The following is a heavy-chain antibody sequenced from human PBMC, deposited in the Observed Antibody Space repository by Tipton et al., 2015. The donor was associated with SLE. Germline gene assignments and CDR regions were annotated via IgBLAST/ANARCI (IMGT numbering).Heavy chain of an antibody. V-gene: IGHV4-59*11. CDR3: ARTIVDPIAAAGPVAFDI. Sequence: TLSLTCTVSGGSISSHYWSWIRQPPGKGLEWIGYIYYSGSTNYNPSLKSRVTISVDTSKNQFSLTLSSVTAADTAVYYCARTIVDPIAAAGPVAFDIWGQGTMVTVSS. J-gene: IGHJ3*02. CDR2: IYYSGST. D-gene: IGHD6-13*01. CDR1: GGSISSHY.